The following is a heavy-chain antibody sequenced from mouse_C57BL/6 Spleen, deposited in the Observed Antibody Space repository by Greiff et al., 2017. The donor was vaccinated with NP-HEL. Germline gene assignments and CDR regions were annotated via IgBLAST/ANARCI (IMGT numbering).Heavy chain of an antibody. CDR2: IRNKANGYTT. J-gene: IGHJ4*01. V-gene: IGHV7-3*01. Sequence: EVMLVESGGGLVQPGGSLSLSCAASGFTFTDYYMSWVRQPPGKALEWLGFIRNKANGYTTEYSASVKGRFTISRDNSQSILYLQMNALRAEDSATYYCASLRLQPFYAMDYWGQGTSVTVSS. CDR3: ASLRLQPFYAMDY. D-gene: IGHD2-1*01. CDR1: GFTFTDYY.